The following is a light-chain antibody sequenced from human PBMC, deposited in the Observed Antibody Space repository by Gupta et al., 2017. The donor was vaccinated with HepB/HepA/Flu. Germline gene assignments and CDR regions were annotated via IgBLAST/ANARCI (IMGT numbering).Light chain of an antibody. J-gene: IGKJ4*01. CDR1: QSVNSY. V-gene: IGKV3-11*01. Sequence: ETVLTQSPATLSLSPGQRATLSCRASQSVNSYLAWYQQKPGQAPRLLIYDASQRDTGIPARFSGSGYGKDFTLTISSREPEDFAVYYCQQRNNWPPITFGGGTKVEI. CDR3: QQRNNWPPIT. CDR2: DAS.